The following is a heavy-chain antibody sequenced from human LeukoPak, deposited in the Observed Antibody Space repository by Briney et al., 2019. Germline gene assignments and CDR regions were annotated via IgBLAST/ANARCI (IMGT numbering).Heavy chain of an antibody. D-gene: IGHD6-13*01. V-gene: IGHV3-66*01. J-gene: IGHJ4*02. Sequence: PGGSLRLSCAASGFTFSSYGMTWVRQAPGKGLEWVSGISGNTWYADSVKGRFTISRDNSKNTLYLQMNSLRAEDTAVYYCARGGPAAGRFDYWGQGTLVTVSS. CDR2: ISGNT. CDR1: GFTFSSYG. CDR3: ARGGPAAGRFDY.